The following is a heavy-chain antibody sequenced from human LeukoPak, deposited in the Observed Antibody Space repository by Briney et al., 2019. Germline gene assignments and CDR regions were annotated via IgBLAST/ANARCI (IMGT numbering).Heavy chain of an antibody. CDR1: GGTFSSYA. Sequence: ASVKVSCKASGGTFSSYAISWVRQAPGQGLEWMGRIIPIFGTANYAQKFQGRVTITTDGSTSTAYMELSSLRSEDTAVYYCARDTDTAMVQDAFDIWGQGTMVTVSS. J-gene: IGHJ3*02. V-gene: IGHV1-69*05. CDR3: ARDTDTAMVQDAFDI. D-gene: IGHD5-18*01. CDR2: IIPIFGTA.